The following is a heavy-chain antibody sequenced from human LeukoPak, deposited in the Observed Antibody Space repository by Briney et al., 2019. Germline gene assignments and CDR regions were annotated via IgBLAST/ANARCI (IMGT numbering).Heavy chain of an antibody. V-gene: IGHV3-7*01. D-gene: IGHD2-15*01. CDR1: GFTFSSYW. Sequence: GGSLRLSCAASGFTFSSYWMSWVRQAPGKGLEWVANIKQDGSEKYYVDSVKGRFTISRDNAKNSLYLQMNSLRAEGTAVYYCARSLVVVVAATDYWGQGTLVTVSS. J-gene: IGHJ4*02. CDR2: IKQDGSEK. CDR3: ARSLVVVVAATDY.